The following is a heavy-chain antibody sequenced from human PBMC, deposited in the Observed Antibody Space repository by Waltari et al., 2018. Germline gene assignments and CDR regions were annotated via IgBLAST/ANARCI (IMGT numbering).Heavy chain of an antibody. CDR2: IIPIFGTA. J-gene: IGHJ6*02. CDR3: ATSTIFGVAPYYYYGMDV. V-gene: IGHV1-69*13. Sequence: QVQLVQSGAEVKKPGSSVKVSCKASGGTFSSYAISWVRQAPGQGLEWMGGIIPIFGTANYAQKFQGRVTSTADESTSTAYMELSSLRSEDTAVYYCATSTIFGVAPYYYYGMDVWGQGTTVTVSS. D-gene: IGHD3-3*01. CDR1: GGTFSSYA.